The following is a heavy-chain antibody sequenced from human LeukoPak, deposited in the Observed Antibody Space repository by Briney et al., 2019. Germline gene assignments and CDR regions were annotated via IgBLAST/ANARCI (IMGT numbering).Heavy chain of an antibody. CDR3: ASLDTAKQPLANH. J-gene: IGHJ5*02. V-gene: IGHV3-7*03. D-gene: IGHD5-18*01. Sequence: LSGGSLRLSCAASGFTFSSYGMHWVRQAPGKGLEWVANIREERGQEYYVDSVKGRFTISKNSAKNSLYLQMNTLRVEDTAMYYCASLDTAKQPLANHWGQGTLVTVSS. CDR1: GFTFSSYG. CDR2: IREERGQE.